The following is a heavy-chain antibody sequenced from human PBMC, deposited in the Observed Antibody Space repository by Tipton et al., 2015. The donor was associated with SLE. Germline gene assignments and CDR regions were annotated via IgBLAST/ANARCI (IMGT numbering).Heavy chain of an antibody. J-gene: IGHJ4*01. D-gene: IGHD2-15*01. CDR2: ISYSETT. Sequence: TLSLTCTVSGCSISSHYCSWIRQPPGKGLEWIGYISYSETTNNNPSLKNRVTISVDTSKNQFSLKLRSVTAADTAVYYCAGAWQGYCSGGTCYVLDYWDQGTLVTVSS. CDR3: AGAWQGYCSGGTCYVLDY. V-gene: IGHV4-59*11. CDR1: GCSISSHY.